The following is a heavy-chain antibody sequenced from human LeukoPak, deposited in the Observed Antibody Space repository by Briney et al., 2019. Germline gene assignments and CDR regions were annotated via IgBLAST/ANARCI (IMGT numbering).Heavy chain of an antibody. CDR3: ARHRQWLVPYFDY. J-gene: IGHJ4*02. V-gene: IGHV1-69*13. D-gene: IGHD6-19*01. Sequence: SVKVSCKASGGTFSSYAISWVRQAPGQGLEWMGGIIPIFGTANYAQKFQGRVTITADESTSTAYMELSSPRSEDTAVYYCARHRQWLVPYFDYWGQGTLVTVSS. CDR2: IIPIFGTA. CDR1: GGTFSSYA.